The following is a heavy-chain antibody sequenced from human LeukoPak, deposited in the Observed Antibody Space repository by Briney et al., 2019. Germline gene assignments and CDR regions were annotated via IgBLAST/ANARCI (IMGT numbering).Heavy chain of an antibody. CDR2: IYPGDSDT. V-gene: IGHV5-51*01. J-gene: IGHJ4*02. CDR1: GYSFTSYW. CDR3: ARLSSSSWPFDY. D-gene: IGHD6-13*01. Sequence: VASVKVSCKGSGYSFTSYWIGWVRQMPGKGLECMGIIYPGDSDTRYSPSFQGQVTISADKSISTAYLQWSSLKASDTAMYYCARLSSSSWPFDYWGQGTLVTVSS.